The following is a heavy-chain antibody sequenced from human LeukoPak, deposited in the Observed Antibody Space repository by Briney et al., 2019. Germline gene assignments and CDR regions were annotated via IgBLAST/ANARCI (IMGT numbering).Heavy chain of an antibody. D-gene: IGHD3-22*01. CDR1: GITLSNYG. V-gene: IGHV3-23*01. CDR2: ISDSGGRT. Sequence: GGSLRLSCAVSGITLSNYGMSWVRQAPGKGLEWVAGISDSGGRTNYAVSVKGRFTISRDNPKNTLYLQMNSLRGEDTAVYFCAKRGVVIRVILVGFHKEAYYFDSWGQGALVTVSS. CDR3: AKRGVVIRVILVGFHKEAYYFDS. J-gene: IGHJ4*02.